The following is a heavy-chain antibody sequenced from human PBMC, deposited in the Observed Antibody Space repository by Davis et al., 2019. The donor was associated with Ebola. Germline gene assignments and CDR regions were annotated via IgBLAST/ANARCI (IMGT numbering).Heavy chain of an antibody. Sequence: SESLSLSCAGSGGSYSSYIWTWFCPPSCKALYWHRSINHRVSTRYHPSLESRVTTSVDTSKNQFSLKLTSVTAADTAVYYCARGVGRGSGRAFDFWGRGTLVSVSS. D-gene: IGHD3-10*01. V-gene: IGHV4-34*01. CDR3: ARGVGRGSGRAFDF. CDR2: INHRVST. CDR1: GGSYSSYI. J-gene: IGHJ4*02.